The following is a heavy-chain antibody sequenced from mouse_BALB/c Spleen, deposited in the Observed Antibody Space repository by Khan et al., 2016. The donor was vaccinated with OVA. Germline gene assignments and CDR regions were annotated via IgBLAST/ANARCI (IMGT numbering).Heavy chain of an antibody. J-gene: IGHJ2*01. D-gene: IGHD4-1*01. V-gene: IGHV3-2*02. CDR2: ISYSGNT. CDR3: ARSSGGDFDY. CDR1: GYSITSDYA. Sequence: EVQLQESGPGLVKPSQSLSLTCTATGYSITSDYAWNWLRHFPGNELEWMGFISYSGNTNYHPSLKSRISITRDTSENQFFLQLNSVTTEDTATYYCARSSGGDFDYWGQGTTLTVSS.